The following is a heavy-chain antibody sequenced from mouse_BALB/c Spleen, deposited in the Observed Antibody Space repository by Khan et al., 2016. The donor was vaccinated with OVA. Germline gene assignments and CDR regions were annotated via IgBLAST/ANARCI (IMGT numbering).Heavy chain of an antibody. J-gene: IGHJ3*01. D-gene: IGHD2-1*01. V-gene: IGHV5-9-3*01. CDR1: GFTFSTYA. Sequence: EVELVESGGGLVKPGGSLKLSCAASGFTFSTYAMSWVRQTPEKRLEWVATISSDGDYTYYPDNVTGRFTISRDNAKNTLYLQMRSLRSEDTAMYYWARSPYGNFAYWGQGTLVTVSA. CDR3: ARSPYGNFAY. CDR2: ISSDGDYT.